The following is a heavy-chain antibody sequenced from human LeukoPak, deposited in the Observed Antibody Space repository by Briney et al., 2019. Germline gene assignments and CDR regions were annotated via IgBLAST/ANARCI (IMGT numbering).Heavy chain of an antibody. CDR3: ARDDGLRYGVAY. V-gene: IGHV4-30-2*01. CDR2: IYHSGST. D-gene: IGHD3-9*01. J-gene: IGHJ4*02. CDR1: GGSISSGGYY. Sequence: PSETLSLTCTVSGGSISSGGYYWSRIRQPPGKGLEWIGYIYHSGSTYYNPSLKSRVTISIDRSKNQFSLKLSSVTAADTAVYYCARDDGLRYGVAYWGQGTLVTVSS.